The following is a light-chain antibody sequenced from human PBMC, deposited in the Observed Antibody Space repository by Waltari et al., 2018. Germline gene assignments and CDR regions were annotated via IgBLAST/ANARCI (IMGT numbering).Light chain of an antibody. J-gene: IGKJ2*01. V-gene: IGKV3-20*01. CDR2: AAP. Sequence: EIVLTQSPGTLSLSAGERATLSCMASQTLNNNYLAWYQQKPGQSPGLLIFAAPKRATGVPDRFSGSGSGTDFTLTISRLEPEDFAMYYCQQYGSSPYSFGQGARVDFK. CDR3: QQYGSSPYS. CDR1: QTLNNNY.